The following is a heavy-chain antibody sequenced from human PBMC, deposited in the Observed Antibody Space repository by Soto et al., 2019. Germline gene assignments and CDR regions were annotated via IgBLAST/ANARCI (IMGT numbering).Heavy chain of an antibody. J-gene: IGHJ6*02. Sequence: GGSLRLSCAASGFNFNTYWMYWVRQAPGKGLEWVANMDTDGSRKNYVDSVKGRFIISRDNAKNSLFLQMNSLRADDTAVYYCGRVPLDGNYANGVDVWGQGTTVTVSS. CDR1: GFNFNTYW. V-gene: IGHV3-7*03. D-gene: IGHD4-17*01. CDR2: MDTDGSRK. CDR3: GRVPLDGNYANGVDV.